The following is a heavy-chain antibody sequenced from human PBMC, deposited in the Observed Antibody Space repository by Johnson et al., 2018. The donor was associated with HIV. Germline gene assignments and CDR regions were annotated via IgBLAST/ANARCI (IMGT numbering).Heavy chain of an antibody. D-gene: IGHD3-22*01. CDR3: VRRFYDSAAFDI. CDR1: GFTFTSFA. CDR2: ISYDRSKK. J-gene: IGHJ3*02. V-gene: IGHV3-30-3*01. Sequence: QVQLVESGGGVVQPGTSLRLSCAASGFTFTSFAMHWVRQAPGKGLEWVGVISYDRSKKYFTDSVRGRFTISRDNSRNTLFLQMNSLRGEDTGVYYCVRRFYDSAAFDIWGQGTLVTVSS.